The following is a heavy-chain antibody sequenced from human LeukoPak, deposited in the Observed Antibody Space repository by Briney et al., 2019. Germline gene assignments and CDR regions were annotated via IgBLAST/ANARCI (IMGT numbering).Heavy chain of an antibody. CDR1: GFSFSDNY. J-gene: IGHJ3*02. V-gene: IGHV3-11*04. Sequence: PGGSLRLSCATSGFSFSDNYMSWIRQAPGKGLQWLSYISGDGYDINYADSVKGRFTVARDNAKNALYLQMNSLRAEDTAVYYCARAYCGGDCITPFDIWGQGTMVTVSS. CDR2: ISGDGYDI. CDR3: ARAYCGGDCITPFDI. D-gene: IGHD2-21*02.